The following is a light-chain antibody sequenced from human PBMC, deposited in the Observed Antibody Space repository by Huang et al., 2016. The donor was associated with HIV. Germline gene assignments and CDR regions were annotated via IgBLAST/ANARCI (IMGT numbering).Light chain of an antibody. CDR1: RDIKTY. V-gene: IGKV1-9*01. CDR2: AAS. CDR3: QQVDSYPRT. Sequence: IQLTQSPSSLSASGGDRVTITCRASRDIKTYLSWFHQRPGRAPKFLIFAASFLESGVPARFSGSGSGTEFTLTISGLEPEDFGTYYCQQVDSYPRTFGQGTNVDVK. J-gene: IGKJ1*01.